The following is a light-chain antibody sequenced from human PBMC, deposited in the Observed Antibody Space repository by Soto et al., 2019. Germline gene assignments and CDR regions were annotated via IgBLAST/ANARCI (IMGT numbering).Light chain of an antibody. CDR2: LGS. CDR3: MQALGAT. J-gene: IGKJ5*01. V-gene: IGKV2-28*01. Sequence: DIVMTQSPLSLPVTPGEPASISCRSSQSLLHSNGYNYLDWYLQKPGQSPQLLIYLGSNRASGVPDRFSGSGSGTDFTLKISRVVAEDVGVYYCMQALGATFGQGTRLEIK. CDR1: QSLLHSNGYNY.